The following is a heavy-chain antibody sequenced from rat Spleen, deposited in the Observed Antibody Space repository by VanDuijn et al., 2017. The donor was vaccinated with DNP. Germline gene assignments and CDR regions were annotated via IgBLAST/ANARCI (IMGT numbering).Heavy chain of an antibody. Sequence: EVQLVESGGGLVQPGRSLKLSCTASGFIFSNYGMHWIRQAPTKGLEWVASISPSGGSTYYRDSVKGRFTISRDNAKSTLYLQMDSLRSEDTATYYCATDRDYPGTSYYFDYWGQGVMVTVSS. V-gene: IGHV5-19*01. CDR1: GFIFSNYG. CDR2: ISPSGGST. J-gene: IGHJ2*01. D-gene: IGHD1-4*01. CDR3: ATDRDYPGTSYYFDY.